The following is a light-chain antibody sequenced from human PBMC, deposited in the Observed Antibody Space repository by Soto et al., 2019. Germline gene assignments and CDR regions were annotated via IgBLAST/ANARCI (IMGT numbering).Light chain of an antibody. V-gene: IGLV1-51*01. CDR3: ESWDSSLSAVL. J-gene: IGLJ2*01. CDR2: DDH. Sequence: QSVLTQPPSVSAAPGQTVTISCSGTSSNIGNNFVSWYLQPPGTAPKALIYDDHKRPSGIPDRFSGFKSSTSATLGITGLQTGDEDDYYCESWDSSLSAVLFGGGTKLTVL. CDR1: SSNIGNNF.